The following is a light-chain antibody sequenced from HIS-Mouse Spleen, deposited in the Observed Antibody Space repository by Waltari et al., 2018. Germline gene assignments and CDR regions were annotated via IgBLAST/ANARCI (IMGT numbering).Light chain of an antibody. CDR1: ALPQKY. V-gene: IGLV3-10*01. J-gene: IGLJ2*01. CDR3: YSTDSSGNHRV. CDR2: EDS. Sequence: SYELTQPPSVSVSPGQTARITCSEDALPQKYAYWYQQKSGQAPVLVIYEDSKRPSGIPERFSGSSSGTMATLTISGAQVEDEADYYCYSTDSSGNHRVFGGGTKLTVL.